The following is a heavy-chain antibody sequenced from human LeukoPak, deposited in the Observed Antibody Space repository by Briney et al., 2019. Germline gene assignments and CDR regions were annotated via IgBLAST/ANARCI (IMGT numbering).Heavy chain of an antibody. Sequence: GGSLRLSCAASGFTFSSNAMHWVRQAPGKGLEWVAVISYDGSNKYYADSVKGRFTISRDNSKNTLYLQMNSLRAEDTAVYYCAKVLVGVERKHPWGQGTLVTASS. CDR1: GFTFSSNA. V-gene: IGHV3-30-3*01. J-gene: IGHJ4*02. CDR3: AKVLVGVERKHP. CDR2: ISYDGSNK. D-gene: IGHD2-8*01.